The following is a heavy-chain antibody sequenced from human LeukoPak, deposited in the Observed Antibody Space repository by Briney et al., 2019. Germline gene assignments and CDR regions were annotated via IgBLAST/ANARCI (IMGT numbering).Heavy chain of an antibody. CDR3: ARGGWYYYDSSGYYYVGAFDI. D-gene: IGHD3-22*01. CDR1: GYTFTSYD. Sequence: ASVKVSCXASGYTFTSYDINWVRQATGQGLVWMGWMNPNSGNTGYAQKFQGRVTITRNTSISTAYMELSSLRSEDTAVYYCARGGWYYYDSSGYYYVGAFDIWGQGTMVTVSS. V-gene: IGHV1-8*03. J-gene: IGHJ3*02. CDR2: MNPNSGNT.